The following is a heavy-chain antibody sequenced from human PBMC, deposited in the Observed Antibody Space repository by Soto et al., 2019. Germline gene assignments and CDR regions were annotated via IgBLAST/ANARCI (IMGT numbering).Heavy chain of an antibody. CDR1: GFTFSSNG. CDR2: IWYDGSNK. Sequence: QVQLVESGGGVVQPGRSLRLSCAASGFTFSSNGMHWVRQAPGKGLEWVAVIWYDGSNKYYADSVKGRFTISRDNSKNTLYLQMNSLRAEDTAVYYCARDREHYYDSSGYSFDYWGQGTLVTVSS. CDR3: ARDREHYYDSSGYSFDY. D-gene: IGHD3-22*01. J-gene: IGHJ4*02. V-gene: IGHV3-33*01.